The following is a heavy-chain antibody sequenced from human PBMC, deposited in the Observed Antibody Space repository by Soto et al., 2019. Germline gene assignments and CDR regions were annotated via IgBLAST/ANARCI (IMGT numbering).Heavy chain of an antibody. Sequence: SETLSLTCTVSGGSISSGGYYWSWIRQHPGKGLEWIGYIYYSGSTYYNPSLKSRVTISVDTSKNQFSLKLSSVTAADTAVYYCARDLGARGVISYFDYWGQGTLVTVSS. J-gene: IGHJ4*02. CDR1: GGSISSGGYY. CDR2: IYYSGST. CDR3: ARDLGARGVISYFDY. D-gene: IGHD3-10*01. V-gene: IGHV4-31*03.